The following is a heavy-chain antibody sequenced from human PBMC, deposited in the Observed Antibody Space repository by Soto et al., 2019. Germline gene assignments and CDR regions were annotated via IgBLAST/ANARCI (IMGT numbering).Heavy chain of an antibody. CDR3: ARDGEIWGEPPRYYLDY. D-gene: IGHD3-16*01. CDR1: GSTFHAYS. CDR2: ISFDGRKK. J-gene: IGHJ4*02. Sequence: AGGSLRLSCAASGSTFHAYSIHWVRQAPGKRLEWVAVISFDGRKKFYADSVKGRFTISRDNSKNTLYLQMNGLRVEDTAVYYCARDGEIWGEPPRYYLDYWGQGTLVTVSS. V-gene: IGHV3-30-3*01.